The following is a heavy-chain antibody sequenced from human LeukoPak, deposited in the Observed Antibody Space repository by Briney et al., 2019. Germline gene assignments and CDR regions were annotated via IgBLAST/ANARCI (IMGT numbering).Heavy chain of an antibody. CDR2: ISGSGGST. CDR3: AKAVGGNFDY. CDR1: GFTLSSYA. V-gene: IGHV3-23*01. D-gene: IGHD2-15*01. Sequence: GGSLRLSCAASGFTLSSYAMSWVRQAPGKGLEWVSTISGSGGSTYYADSVKGRFTISRDNFKNTLYLQVNSLRAEDTAVYYCAKAVGGNFDYWGQGTLVTISS. J-gene: IGHJ4*02.